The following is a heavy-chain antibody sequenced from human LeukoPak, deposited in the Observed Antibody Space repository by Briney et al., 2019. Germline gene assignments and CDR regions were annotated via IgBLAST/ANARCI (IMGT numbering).Heavy chain of an antibody. CDR1: GGSISSYY. V-gene: IGHV4-59*08. D-gene: IGHD3-22*01. Sequence: SETLSLTCTVSGGSISSYYWSWIRQPPGKGLEWIGYIFSSGSTKYNPSLKSRVTTSVDTSKNQFSLKLNSVTAADTAVYYCARGSTHYYDSSGIWGQGTLVTVSS. CDR3: ARGSTHYYDSSGI. J-gene: IGHJ4*02. CDR2: IFSSGST.